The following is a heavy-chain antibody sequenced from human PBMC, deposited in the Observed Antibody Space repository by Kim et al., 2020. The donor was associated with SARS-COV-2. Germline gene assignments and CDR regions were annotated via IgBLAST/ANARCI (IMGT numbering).Heavy chain of an antibody. CDR1: GFTFSSYS. J-gene: IGHJ1*01. V-gene: IGHV3-21*01. D-gene: IGHD6-19*01. CDR3: ARDRYSSGWYHYFQH. CDR2: ISSSSSYI. Sequence: GGSLRLSCAASGFTFSSYSMNWVRQAPGKGLEWVSSISSSSSYIYYADSVKGRFTISRDNAKNSLYLQMNSLRAEDTAVYYCARDRYSSGWYHYFQHWGQGTLVTVSS.